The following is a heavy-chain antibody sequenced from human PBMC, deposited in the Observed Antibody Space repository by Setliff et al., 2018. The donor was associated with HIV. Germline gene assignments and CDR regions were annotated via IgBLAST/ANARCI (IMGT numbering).Heavy chain of an antibody. CDR3: ARSSLAYCGGDCYSFDY. V-gene: IGHV4-38-2*02. J-gene: IGHJ4*02. CDR1: GYSITNGYY. Sequence: SETLSLTCSVSGYSITNGYYWGWFRQSPGKGLEWIATIYQTGSIYYNPSLQNRVTISVDRSKNQFSLKLSSVTAADTAVYYCARSSLAYCGGDCYSFDYWGQGTLVTVSS. CDR2: IYQTGSI. D-gene: IGHD2-21*02.